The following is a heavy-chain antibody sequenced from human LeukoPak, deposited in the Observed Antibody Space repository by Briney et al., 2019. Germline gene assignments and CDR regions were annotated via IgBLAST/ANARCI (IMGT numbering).Heavy chain of an antibody. CDR2: INPNSGGT. D-gene: IGHD3-22*01. CDR1: GYTFTGYY. Sequence: ASVKVSCKASGYTFTGYYMHWVRQAPGQGLEWMGWINPNSGGTNYAQKFQGWVTMTRDTSISTAYMELSRLRSDDTAVYYCARGGYDSRGYLDYWGQGTLVTVSS. CDR3: ARGGYDSRGYLDY. J-gene: IGHJ4*02. V-gene: IGHV1-2*04.